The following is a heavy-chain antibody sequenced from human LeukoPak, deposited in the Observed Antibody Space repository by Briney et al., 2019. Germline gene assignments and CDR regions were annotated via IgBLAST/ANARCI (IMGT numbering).Heavy chain of an antibody. CDR3: ARDNYGGNFDY. V-gene: IGHV3-30-3*01. Sequence: GRSLRLSCTASGFTFGDYAISWVRQAPGKGLEWVAVISYDGSNKYYADSVKGRFTISRDNSKNTLYLQMNSLRAEDTAVYYCARDNYGGNFDYWGQGTLVTVSS. CDR2: ISYDGSNK. CDR1: GFTFGDYA. D-gene: IGHD4-23*01. J-gene: IGHJ4*02.